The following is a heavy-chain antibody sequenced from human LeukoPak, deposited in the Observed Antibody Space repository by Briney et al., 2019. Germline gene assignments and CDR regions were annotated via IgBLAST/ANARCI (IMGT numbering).Heavy chain of an antibody. D-gene: IGHD2-21*01. CDR3: AVLCRGGDCYGFDY. CDR1: GGTFSSYA. V-gene: IGHV1-69*13. CDR2: IIPIFGTA. J-gene: IGHJ4*02. Sequence: SVKVSCKASGGTFSSYAISWVRQAPGHGLEWMGGIIPIFGTANYAQKFQGRVTITADESTSTAYMELSSLRSEDTAVYYCAVLCRGGDCYGFDYWGQGTLVTVSS.